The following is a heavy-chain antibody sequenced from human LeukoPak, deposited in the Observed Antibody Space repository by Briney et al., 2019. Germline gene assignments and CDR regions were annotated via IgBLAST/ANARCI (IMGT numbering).Heavy chain of an antibody. V-gene: IGHV1-69*05. Sequence: SVKVSCKASGGTFSSHAIAWVRQAPGQGPEWMGGIIPISGTANYAQKLQGRVTITTDESTSTAYMELSSLTSDDTAVYYCARGLQYQLLKALGYYYMDVWGEGTTVTVSS. CDR2: IIPISGTA. D-gene: IGHD2-2*01. J-gene: IGHJ6*03. CDR1: GGTFSSHA. CDR3: ARGLQYQLLKALGYYYMDV.